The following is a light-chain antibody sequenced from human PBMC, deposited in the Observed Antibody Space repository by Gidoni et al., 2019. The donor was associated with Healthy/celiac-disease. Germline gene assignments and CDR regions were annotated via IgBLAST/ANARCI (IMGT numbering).Light chain of an antibody. J-gene: IGKJ4*01. CDR1: QSVLYSSNNKNY. Sequence: DNVMTQSLDPLAVSLGERATINCKSSQSVLYSSNNKNYLAWYQQKPAQPPKLLINWASNQESGVPDRFSGSGSGTDFTLTISSLQSGDVAVYYCEQDYSTPLTFXGXTKVEIK. V-gene: IGKV4-1*01. CDR3: EQDYSTPLT. CDR2: WAS.